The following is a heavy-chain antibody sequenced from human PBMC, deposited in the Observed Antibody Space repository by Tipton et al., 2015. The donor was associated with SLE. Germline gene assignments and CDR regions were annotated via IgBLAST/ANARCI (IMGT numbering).Heavy chain of an antibody. CDR1: GDSINSHY. CDR2: VYYSGST. V-gene: IGHV4-59*11. D-gene: IGHD2-21*01. J-gene: IGHJ6*02. CDR3: ARVVPYYYYGMDV. Sequence: GLVKPSETLSLTCTVSGDSINSHYWSWIRQPPGEGLEWIGYVYYSGSTRYNPSLKNRVAISVDTSKTQFSLRLTSLTAADTAVYYCARVVPYYYYGMDVWGPGTTVTVSS.